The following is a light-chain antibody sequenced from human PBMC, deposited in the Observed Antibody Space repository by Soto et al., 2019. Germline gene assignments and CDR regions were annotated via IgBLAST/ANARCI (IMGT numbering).Light chain of an antibody. CDR1: QSVSSY. CDR3: QQYNNWPWT. J-gene: IGKJ1*01. Sequence: EIVLTQSPATLSLSPVERATLSCRASQSVSSYLAWYQQKPGQAPRLLIYDASNRATGIPARFSGSGSGTDFTLTISSLEPEDFAVYYCQQYNNWPWTFGQGTKVDIK. V-gene: IGKV3-11*01. CDR2: DAS.